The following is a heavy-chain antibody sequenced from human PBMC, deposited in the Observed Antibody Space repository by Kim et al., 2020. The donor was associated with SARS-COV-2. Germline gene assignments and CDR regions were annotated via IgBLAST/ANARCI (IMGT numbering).Heavy chain of an antibody. Sequence: IYYADSVKGRFTICRDNALNSLYLQINSLRAEDTAIYYCTKGGTEQQPYDYWGQGTLVTVSS. J-gene: IGHJ4*02. D-gene: IGHD3-16*01. V-gene: IGHV3-21*01. CDR3: TKGGTEQQPYDY. CDR2: I.